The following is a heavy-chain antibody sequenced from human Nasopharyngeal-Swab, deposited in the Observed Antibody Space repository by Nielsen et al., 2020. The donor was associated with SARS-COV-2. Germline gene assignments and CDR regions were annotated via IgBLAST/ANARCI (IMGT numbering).Heavy chain of an antibody. D-gene: IGHD1-1*01. J-gene: IGHJ3*02. CDR2: IWYDGSNK. CDR3: ARASSSNDGAFDI. CDR1: GFTFSSYG. Sequence: GESLKISCAASGFTFSSYGMHWVRQAPGKGLEWVAVIWYDGSNKYYPGSVKGRFTISRENAKNSLYLQMNSLRAGDTAVYYCARASSSNDGAFDIWGQGTMVTVSS. V-gene: IGHV3-33*01.